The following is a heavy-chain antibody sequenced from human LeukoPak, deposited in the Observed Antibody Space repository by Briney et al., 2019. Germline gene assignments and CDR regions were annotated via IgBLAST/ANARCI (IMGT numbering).Heavy chain of an antibody. J-gene: IGHJ6*02. V-gene: IGHV4-59*01. CDR3: ARDVAAATYYYGMDV. CDR2: YYTAST. Sequence: YYTASTNSNPSLKSRVTISVDTSKNQFSLKLSSVTAADTAVYYCARDVAAATYYYGMDVWGQGTTVTVSS. D-gene: IGHD6-13*01.